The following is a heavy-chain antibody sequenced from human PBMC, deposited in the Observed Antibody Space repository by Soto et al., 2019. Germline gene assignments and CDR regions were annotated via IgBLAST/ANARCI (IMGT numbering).Heavy chain of an antibody. Sequence: PGGSLRLSCVASGFTFSDYGLNWVRQAPGKGLEWVSTINYSGDSTYYADSVKGRFTVSRDNSKNTLYLQMNSLRVQDTAVYYCARDPSSGSADYWGQGTLVTVS. CDR2: INYSGDST. CDR3: ARDPSSGSADY. CDR1: GFTFSDYG. V-gene: IGHV3-23*01. D-gene: IGHD3-10*01. J-gene: IGHJ4*02.